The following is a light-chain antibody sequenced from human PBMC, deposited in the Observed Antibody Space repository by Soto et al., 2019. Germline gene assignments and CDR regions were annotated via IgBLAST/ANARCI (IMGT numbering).Light chain of an antibody. V-gene: IGLV2-14*01. J-gene: IGLJ2*01. CDR2: EVS. CDR1: SSDVGGYNN. CDR3: SSYTGSSTLVV. Sequence: QSVLTQPASVSGSPGQSITISCTGTSSDVGGYNNVSWYQQHPGKAPKLMIYEVSNRPSGVSNRFSGSKSGNTASLTISGLQAEDEADYYCSSYTGSSTLVVFGGGTKLTVL.